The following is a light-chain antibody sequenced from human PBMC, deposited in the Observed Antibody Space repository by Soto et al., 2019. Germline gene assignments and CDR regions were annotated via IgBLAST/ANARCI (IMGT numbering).Light chain of an antibody. CDR1: SSDVGGYNY. CDR2: DVS. V-gene: IGLV2-11*01. CDR3: CSYAGSYTYV. J-gene: IGLJ1*01. Sequence: QSALTQPRSVSRSPGPPFPISCTGNSSDVGGYNYVSWYQQHPGKAPKLMIYDVSKRPSGVPDRFSGSKSGNTASLTISGLQAEDEADYYCCSYAGSYTYVFGTGTKVTVL.